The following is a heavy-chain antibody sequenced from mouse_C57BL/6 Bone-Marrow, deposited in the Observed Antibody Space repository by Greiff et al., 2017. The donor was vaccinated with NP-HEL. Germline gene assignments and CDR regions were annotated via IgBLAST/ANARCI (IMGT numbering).Heavy chain of an antibody. D-gene: IGHD2-12*01. Sequence: VQLHQPGAELVMPGASVKLSCKASGYTFTSYWMHWVKQRPGQGLEWIGEIDPSDSYTNYNQKFKGKSTLTVDKSSSTAYMQLSSLTSEDSAVYYCARDYKAWFAYWGQGTLVTVSA. CDR3: ARDYKAWFAY. CDR2: IDPSDSYT. J-gene: IGHJ3*01. V-gene: IGHV1-69*01. CDR1: GYTFTSYW.